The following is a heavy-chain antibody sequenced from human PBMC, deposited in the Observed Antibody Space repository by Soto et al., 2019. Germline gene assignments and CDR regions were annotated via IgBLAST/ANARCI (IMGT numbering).Heavy chain of an antibody. D-gene: IGHD6-13*01. V-gene: IGHV3-66*01. CDR3: AREDSSSLYYFDY. CDR1: GFTVSSNY. J-gene: IGHJ4*02. Sequence: EVQLVESGGGLVQPGGSLRLSCAASGFTVSSNYMSWVRQAPGKGLEWVSVIYSGGSTYYADSVKGRFTISRDNSKNTLYLQMNSLRAEDTAVYYCAREDSSSLYYFDYWGQGTLVTVSS. CDR2: IYSGGST.